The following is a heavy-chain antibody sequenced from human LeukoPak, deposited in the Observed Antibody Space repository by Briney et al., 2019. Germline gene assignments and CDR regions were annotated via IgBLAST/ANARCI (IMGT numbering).Heavy chain of an antibody. D-gene: IGHD1-1*01. CDR1: GFTFASYS. Sequence: GGSVRLSCAASGFTFASYSMNWVRQAPGKGLEWVSSISGDSTYIYNAGSVKGRFTISRDNAQASLYLQMISLRADDTAVYYCARVSGRLERQSDLDYWGQGTLVIVSS. J-gene: IGHJ4*02. CDR3: ARVSGRLERQSDLDY. CDR2: ISGDSTYI. V-gene: IGHV3-21*01.